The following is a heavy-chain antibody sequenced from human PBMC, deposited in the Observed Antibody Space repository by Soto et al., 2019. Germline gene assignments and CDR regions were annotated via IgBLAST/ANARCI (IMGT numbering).Heavy chain of an antibody. CDR2: IIPILGIA. J-gene: IGHJ5*02. CDR1: GGTFSSYT. D-gene: IGHD6-19*01. Sequence: QVQLVQSGAEVKKPGSSVKVSCKASGGTFSSYTISWVRQAPGQGLEWMGRIIPILGIANYAQKFQGRVTITADKSTSTADMELSSLSTEDTAVYYCARLAVAGSDNWFDPWGQGTLVTVSS. V-gene: IGHV1-69*02. CDR3: ARLAVAGSDNWFDP.